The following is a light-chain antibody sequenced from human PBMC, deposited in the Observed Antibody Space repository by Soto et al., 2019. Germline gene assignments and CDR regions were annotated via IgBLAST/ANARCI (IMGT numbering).Light chain of an antibody. Sequence: QSALTQPASVSGSPGQSITISCTGSSSDVGSSNLDSWYQQHHPGEAPKLIIYDVSHRPAGVSDRFSGSNSGNTASLTISGLQTEDEADYYCSSYTTAATYVFGTRTKLTVL. CDR1: SSDVGSSNL. V-gene: IGLV2-14*03. CDR2: DVS. J-gene: IGLJ1*01. CDR3: SSYTTAATYV.